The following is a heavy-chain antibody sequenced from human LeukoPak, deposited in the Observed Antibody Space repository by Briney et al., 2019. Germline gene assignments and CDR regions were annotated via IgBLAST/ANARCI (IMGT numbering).Heavy chain of an antibody. Sequence: PNSGGTNYAQNFQGSVTMTRDTSISTAYMELSRLRSDDTAVYYCAREGREGSIFGATFDYWGQGTLVTVSS. J-gene: IGHJ4*02. D-gene: IGHD3-3*01. CDR2: PNSGGT. CDR3: AREGREGSIFGATFDY. V-gene: IGHV1-2*02.